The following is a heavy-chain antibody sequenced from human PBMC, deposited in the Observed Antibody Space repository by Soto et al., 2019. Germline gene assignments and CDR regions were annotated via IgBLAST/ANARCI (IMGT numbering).Heavy chain of an antibody. D-gene: IGHD2-2*01. CDR2: ISSSSSTI. Sequence: GGSLRLSCAVSGFTFSSYSMNWVRQAPGKGLEWVSYISSSSSTIYYADSVKGRFTISRDNAKNSLYLQMNSLRDEDTAVYYCARDPLYCSSTSCSIRQYYGMDVWGQGTTVTVSS. CDR3: ARDPLYCSSTSCSIRQYYGMDV. V-gene: IGHV3-48*02. J-gene: IGHJ6*02. CDR1: GFTFSSYS.